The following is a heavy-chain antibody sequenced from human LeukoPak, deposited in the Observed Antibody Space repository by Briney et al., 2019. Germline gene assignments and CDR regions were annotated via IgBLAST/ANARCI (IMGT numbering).Heavy chain of an antibody. V-gene: IGHV3-23*01. CDR1: GFTFSSTT. Sequence: GGSLRLPCVASGFTFSSTTMGWVRQAPGRGLEWVSSITAIDGRTYYADSVKGRFTISRDTSRNTLYLQMNSLRAEDTAVYYCAKTGGPWDWGQGTLVIVSS. D-gene: IGHD3-10*01. CDR2: ITAIDGRT. J-gene: IGHJ4*02. CDR3: AKTGGPWD.